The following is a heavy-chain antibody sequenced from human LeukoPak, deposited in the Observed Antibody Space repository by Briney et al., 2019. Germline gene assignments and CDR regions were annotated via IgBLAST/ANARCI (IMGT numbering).Heavy chain of an antibody. CDR1: GFTFSSYG. J-gene: IGHJ6*02. CDR3: ARDPRDYYYGMDV. V-gene: IGHV3-48*03. CDR2: ISGSGYTI. Sequence: GGSLRLSCAASGFTFSSYGMNWVRQAPGKGLEWVSYISGSGYTIYYADSVKGRFTMSRDNVKNSLYLEMHSLRAEDTAVYYCARDPRDYYYGMDVWGQGTTVTASS.